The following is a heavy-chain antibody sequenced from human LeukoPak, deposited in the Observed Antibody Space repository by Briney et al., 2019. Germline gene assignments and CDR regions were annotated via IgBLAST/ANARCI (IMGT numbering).Heavy chain of an antibody. CDR3: ARVYSSSWYYFDY. J-gene: IGHJ4*02. V-gene: IGHV4-61*05. CDR2: IYYSGST. D-gene: IGHD6-13*01. CDR1: GGSISSSSYY. Sequence: PSETLSLTCTVSGGSISSSSYYWGWIRQPPGKGLEWIGYIYYSGSTNYNPSLKSRVTISVDTSKNQFSLKLSSVTAADTAVYYCARVYSSSWYYFDYWGQGTLVTVSS.